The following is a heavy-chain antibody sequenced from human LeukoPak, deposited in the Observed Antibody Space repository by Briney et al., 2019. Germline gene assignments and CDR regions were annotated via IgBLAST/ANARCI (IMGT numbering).Heavy chain of an antibody. J-gene: IGHJ4*02. CDR1: GYTFTGCY. D-gene: IGHD3-22*01. CDR3: ARVKYYDSSGYSYYFDY. V-gene: IGHV1-2*04. Sequence: ASVKVSCKASGYTFTGCYMHWVRQAPGQGLEWMGWINPNSGGTNYAQKFQGWVTMTRDTSISTAYMELSRLRSDDTAVYYCARVKYYDSSGYSYYFDYWGQGTLVTVSS. CDR2: INPNSGGT.